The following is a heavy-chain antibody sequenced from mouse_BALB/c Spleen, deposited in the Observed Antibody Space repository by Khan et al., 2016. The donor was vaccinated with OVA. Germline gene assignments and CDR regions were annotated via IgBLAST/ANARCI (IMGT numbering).Heavy chain of an antibody. CDR1: GFTFSSYS. Sequence: EVQLQEPGGDLVKPGGSLKLSCAASGFTFSSYSMSWVRQTPDKRLEWVATISSGGDYTYYPDSVKGRFTISRDNARNTLYLQMSSLKSEDTAMYYCASHLTGSFAYWGQGTLVTVSA. V-gene: IGHV5-6*01. D-gene: IGHD4-1*01. CDR2: ISSGGDYT. CDR3: ASHLTGSFAY. J-gene: IGHJ3*01.